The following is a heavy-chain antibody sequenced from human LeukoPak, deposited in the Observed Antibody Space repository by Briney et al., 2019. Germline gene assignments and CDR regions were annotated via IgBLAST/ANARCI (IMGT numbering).Heavy chain of an antibody. D-gene: IGHD3-22*01. CDR2: ISYDGSYK. Sequence: GGSLRLSCAASGFTFSTYGMHWVRQAPGKGLEWVAVISYDGSYKDYADSVKGRFTISRDNSRNTLYLQTNSLRAEDTAVYYCARPHHYDSSGLVPIGSYWGQGTLVTVSS. CDR1: GFTFSTYG. V-gene: IGHV3-30*03. J-gene: IGHJ4*02. CDR3: ARPHHYDSSGLVPIGSY.